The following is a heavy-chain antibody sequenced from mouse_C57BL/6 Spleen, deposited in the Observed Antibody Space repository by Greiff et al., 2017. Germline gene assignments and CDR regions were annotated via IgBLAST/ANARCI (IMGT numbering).Heavy chain of an antibody. J-gene: IGHJ2*01. Sequence: EVMLVESGEGLVKPGGSLKLSCAASGFTFSSYAMSWVRQTPEKRLEWVAYISSGGDYIYYAETVKGRFTISRDNARNTLYLQMSSLKSEDTAMYYCTRAYGSSHDYWGQGTTLTVSS. CDR1: GFTFSSYA. D-gene: IGHD1-1*01. V-gene: IGHV5-9-1*02. CDR3: TRAYGSSHDY. CDR2: ISSGGDYI.